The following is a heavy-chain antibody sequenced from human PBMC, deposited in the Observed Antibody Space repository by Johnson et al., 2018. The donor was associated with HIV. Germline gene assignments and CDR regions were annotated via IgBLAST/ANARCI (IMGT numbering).Heavy chain of an antibody. CDR3: VRVATYKLDDAVDI. CDR2: INWNGGST. CDR1: GFTFDDYG. D-gene: IGHD5-12*01. Sequence: VQLVESGGGVVRPGGSLRLSCAASGFTFDDYGMSWVRQAPGKGLAWVSGINWNGGSTGYADTVKGRFTISRDKSTNTLYLQMNRLRVEDTALYYCVRVATYKLDDAVDIWGKGTMVT. J-gene: IGHJ3*02. V-gene: IGHV3-20*04.